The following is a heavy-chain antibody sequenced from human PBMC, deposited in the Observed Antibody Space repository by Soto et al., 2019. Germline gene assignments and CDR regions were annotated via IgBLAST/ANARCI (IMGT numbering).Heavy chain of an antibody. D-gene: IGHD5-18*01. CDR1: GYSFTSYW. V-gene: IGHV5-51*01. J-gene: IGHJ5*02. CDR3: ASAGGYSYGGFWFDP. CDR2: IYPGDSDT. Sequence: VESLKISCKGSGYSFTSYWIGWVRPLPGKGLEWMGIIYPGDSDTRYSPSFQGQVTISADKSISTAYLQWSSLKASDTAMYYCASAGGYSYGGFWFDPWGQGTLVTVSS.